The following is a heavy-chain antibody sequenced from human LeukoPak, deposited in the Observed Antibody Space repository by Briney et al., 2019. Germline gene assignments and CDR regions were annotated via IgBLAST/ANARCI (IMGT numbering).Heavy chain of an antibody. Sequence: GASVKVSRKASGYTFTSYGTSWVRQAPGRGLEWMGWISAYNGNTNYAQKLQGRVTMTTDTSTSTAYMELRSLRSDDTAVYYCARDFRVPYYYDSSGRCAAYWGQGTLVTVSS. D-gene: IGHD3-22*01. V-gene: IGHV1-18*01. CDR1: GYTFTSYG. CDR3: ARDFRVPYYYDSSGRCAAY. J-gene: IGHJ4*02. CDR2: ISAYNGNT.